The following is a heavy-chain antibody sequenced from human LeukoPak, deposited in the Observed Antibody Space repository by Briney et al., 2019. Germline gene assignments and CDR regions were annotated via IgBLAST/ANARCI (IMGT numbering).Heavy chain of an antibody. V-gene: IGHV3-74*01. CDR2: ISTDGHTT. J-gene: IGHJ4*02. CDR3: VVGGSPGY. D-gene: IGHD2-15*01. Sequence: GGSMRLSCAASGLAFSAYKMHWVRQAPRKGLVWVSRISTDGHTTDYADFVQGRFTASRDNTKNTWSLEMNSLRAEDTAVYYCVVGGSPGYWGQGTLVTVSS. CDR1: GLAFSAYK.